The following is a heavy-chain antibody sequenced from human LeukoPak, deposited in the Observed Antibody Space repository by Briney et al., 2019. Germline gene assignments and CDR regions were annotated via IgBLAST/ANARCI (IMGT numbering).Heavy chain of an antibody. D-gene: IGHD2-2*01. CDR2: IIPIFGTA. J-gene: IGHJ5*02. CDR3: ASQGPAAMPHNWFDP. V-gene: IGHV1-69*13. CDR1: GGTFSSYA. Sequence: SVKVSCKASGGTFSSYAISWVRQAPGQGLEWMGGIIPIFGTANYAQKFQGRVTITADESTSTAYMELGSLRSEDTAVYYCASQGPAAMPHNWFDPWGQGTLVTVSS.